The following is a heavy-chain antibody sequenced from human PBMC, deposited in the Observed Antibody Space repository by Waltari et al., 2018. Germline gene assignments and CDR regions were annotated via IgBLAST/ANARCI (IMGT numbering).Heavy chain of an antibody. CDR1: GFPISRVW. J-gene: IGHJ4*02. Sequence: EAQLVQSGGGLVQPGGSLTLSCAAYGFPISRVWLNWIRQAPGQGLQWVAHIGPDGSDKYYVDSVKGRFTISRDNAENSLLLQMSSLRVEDTALYYCVGWNDPINSWGQGTLVAVSS. V-gene: IGHV3-7*01. D-gene: IGHD1-1*01. CDR2: IGPDGSDK. CDR3: VGWNDPINS.